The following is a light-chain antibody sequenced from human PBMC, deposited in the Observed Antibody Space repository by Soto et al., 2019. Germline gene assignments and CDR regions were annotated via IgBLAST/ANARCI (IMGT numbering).Light chain of an antibody. Sequence: DIVMTQSPDSLAVSLGERATINCKSSQSVLYSSNNKNYLAWYQQKPGQPPKLLIYWASTRESGVPDRFSGSDTRTDFTLTISSLQAEDVAVYYCQRYYSTPQTFGQGTKVEIK. CDR3: QRYYSTPQT. J-gene: IGKJ1*01. CDR1: QSVLYSSNNKNY. V-gene: IGKV4-1*01. CDR2: WAS.